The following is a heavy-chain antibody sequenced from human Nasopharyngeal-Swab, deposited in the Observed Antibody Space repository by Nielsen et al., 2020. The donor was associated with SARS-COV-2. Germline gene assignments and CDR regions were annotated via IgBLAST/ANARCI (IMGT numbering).Heavy chain of an antibody. Sequence: PGKGLEWIGYIYHSGSTYYNPSLKSRVTISVDKSKNQFSLKLSSVTAADTAVYYCARQPDRYYYDSSGYSDYWGQGTLVTVSS. D-gene: IGHD3-22*01. CDR2: IYHSGST. V-gene: IGHV4-30-2*01. J-gene: IGHJ4*02. CDR3: ARQPDRYYYDSSGYSDY.